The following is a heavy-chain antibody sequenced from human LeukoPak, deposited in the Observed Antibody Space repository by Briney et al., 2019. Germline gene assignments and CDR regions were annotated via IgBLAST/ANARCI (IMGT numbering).Heavy chain of an antibody. D-gene: IGHD3-22*01. J-gene: IGHJ4*02. Sequence: ASVKVSCMASDYTFTGNYMHWVRQAPGQGLEWMGRINPNSGGTNYAQKFQGRVTMTRDTSISTAYMELSRLRSDDTAVYYCARGPGYYYDSSGYYPGDYWGQGTLVTVSS. V-gene: IGHV1-2*06. CDR1: DYTFTGNY. CDR2: INPNSGGT. CDR3: ARGPGYYYDSSGYYPGDY.